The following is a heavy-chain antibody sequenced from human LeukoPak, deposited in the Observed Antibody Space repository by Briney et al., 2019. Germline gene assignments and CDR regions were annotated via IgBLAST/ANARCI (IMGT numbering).Heavy chain of an antibody. CDR1: GGSIISNY. CDR3: ARGDDSSGQGY. J-gene: IGHJ4*02. Sequence: SETLSLTCTVSGGSIISNYWSWIRQPPEKGLEWIGYIYSNGNTNYNPSLKSRVTMSVDTSKNQFSLKLSSVTAADTAVYYCARGDDSSGQGYWGQGTLVTVSS. CDR2: IYSNGNT. V-gene: IGHV4-59*12. D-gene: IGHD3-22*01.